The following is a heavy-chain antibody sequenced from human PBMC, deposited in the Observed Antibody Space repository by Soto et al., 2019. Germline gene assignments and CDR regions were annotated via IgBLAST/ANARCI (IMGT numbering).Heavy chain of an antibody. CDR3: AKREYYDSSVYYPL. Sequence: GGSLRLSCAASGFTFSNHGMHWVRQAPGKGLEWVALIWYDGTKQYYADSVKGRYTISRDNSKNTLYLEMNSLRAEDTAVYYCAKREYYDSSVYYPLWGKGILVTVPS. D-gene: IGHD3-22*01. V-gene: IGHV3-30*02. J-gene: IGHJ4*02. CDR1: GFTFSNHG. CDR2: IWYDGTKQ.